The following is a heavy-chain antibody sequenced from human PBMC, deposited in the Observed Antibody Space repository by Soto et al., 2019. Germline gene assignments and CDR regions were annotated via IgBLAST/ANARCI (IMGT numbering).Heavy chain of an antibody. CDR3: ARSYAGGSSSGFDY. J-gene: IGHJ4*02. V-gene: IGHV3-30*04. CDR1: GFTFSSYA. CDR2: ISYDGSNK. Sequence: GGSLRLSCAASGFTFSSYAMHWVRQAPGKGLEWVAVISYDGSNKYYADSVKGRFTISRDNSKNTLYLQMNSLRAEDTAVYYCARSYAGGSSSGFDYWGQGTLVTVSS. D-gene: IGHD6-13*01.